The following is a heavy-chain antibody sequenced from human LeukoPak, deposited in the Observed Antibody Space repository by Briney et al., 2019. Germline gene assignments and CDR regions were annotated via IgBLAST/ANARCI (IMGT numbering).Heavy chain of an antibody. CDR3: ARLSAVPAPFDY. Sequence: SETLSLTCTVSGGSISSSSYSWGWIRQPPGKGLEWIGSIYYSGSTYYNPSLKSRVTISVGTSKNQFSLKLSSVTAADTAVYYCARLSAVPAPFDYWGQGTLVTVSS. CDR2: IYYSGST. CDR1: GGSISSSSYS. D-gene: IGHD6-6*01. V-gene: IGHV4-39*01. J-gene: IGHJ4*02.